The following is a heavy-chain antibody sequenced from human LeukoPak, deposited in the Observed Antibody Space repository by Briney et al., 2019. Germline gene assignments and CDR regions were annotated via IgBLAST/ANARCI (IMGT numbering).Heavy chain of an antibody. V-gene: IGHV3-23*01. CDR2: ISDSGDTI. Sequence: PGGSLRLSCAASGFTFSSHAMSWVRQAPGKGLEWVSGISDSGDTIYYADSVKGRFTISRDNAKNSLYLQMNSLRAEDTAVYYCARDSFRLWFDYWGQGTLVTVSS. CDR1: GFTFSSHA. CDR3: ARDSFRLWFDY. D-gene: IGHD5-18*01. J-gene: IGHJ4*02.